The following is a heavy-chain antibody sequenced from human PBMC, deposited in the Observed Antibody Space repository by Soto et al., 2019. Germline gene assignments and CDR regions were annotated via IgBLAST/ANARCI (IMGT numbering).Heavy chain of an antibody. V-gene: IGHV4-59*08. CDR3: ARRYGWAFDI. CDR2: IYYSGST. J-gene: IGHJ3*02. Sequence: SETLSLTCTVSGGSISSYYWSWIRQPPGKGLEWIGYIYYSGSTNYNPSLKSRVTISVDTSKNQFSLKLSSVTAADSAVYYCARRYGWAFDIWGQGTMVTVSS. CDR1: GGSISSYY. D-gene: IGHD3-16*01.